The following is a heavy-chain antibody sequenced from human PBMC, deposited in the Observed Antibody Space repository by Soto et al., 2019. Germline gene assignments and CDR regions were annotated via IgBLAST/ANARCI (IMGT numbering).Heavy chain of an antibody. CDR1: GFTFSSYS. Sequence: GSLRLSCAASGFTFSSYSMNWVRQAPGKGLEWVSSISSSSSYIYYADSVKGRFTISRDNAKNSLYLQMNSLRAEDTAVYYCARDLTLVRGVIITLRAYYYGIDVSGQGTTVTVSS. J-gene: IGHJ6*02. D-gene: IGHD3-10*01. CDR3: ARDLTLVRGVIITLRAYYYGIDV. CDR2: ISSSSSYI. V-gene: IGHV3-21*01.